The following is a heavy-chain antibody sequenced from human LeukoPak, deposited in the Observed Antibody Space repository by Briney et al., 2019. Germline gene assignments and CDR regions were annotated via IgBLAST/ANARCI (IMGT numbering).Heavy chain of an antibody. Sequence: PGGSLRLSCTASGFTFSSYGMHWVRQAPGKGLEWVAVISYDGSNKYYADSVKGRFTIPRDNAKNSLFLQMNSLRAEDTAFYYCARNHLSGYDRGGDCWGQGTLVTVSS. CDR2: ISYDGSNK. V-gene: IGHV3-30*03. CDR3: ARNHLSGYDRGGDC. D-gene: IGHD5-12*01. CDR1: GFTFSSYG. J-gene: IGHJ4*02.